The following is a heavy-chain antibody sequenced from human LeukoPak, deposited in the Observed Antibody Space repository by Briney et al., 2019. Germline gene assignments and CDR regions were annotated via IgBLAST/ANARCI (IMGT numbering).Heavy chain of an antibody. V-gene: IGHV3-21*01. CDR1: GFTFSSYS. J-gene: IGHJ6*04. CDR2: ISSSSSYI. D-gene: IGHD4-17*01. CDR3: ARTTVTTKGAMDV. Sequence: GGSLRLSCAASGFTFSSYSMNWVRQAPGKRLEWVSSISSSSSYIYYADSVKGRFTISRDNAKNSLYLQMNSLRAEDTAVYYCARTTVTTKGAMDVWGKGTTVTVSS.